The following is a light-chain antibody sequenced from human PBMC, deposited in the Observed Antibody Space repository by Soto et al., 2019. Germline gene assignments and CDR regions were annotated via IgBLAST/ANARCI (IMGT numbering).Light chain of an antibody. Sequence: QPVLTQAPSASASLGASVKGTCTLSTGFASYAIAWHQQQPEKGPRFLMKGSSDGRQFRGDGIPDRFSGSSSGAERYLTISSLQAEDEADYCCQTWGTGMVAFGGGTKLTVL. CDR1: TGFASYA. CDR2: GSSDGRQ. J-gene: IGLJ2*01. V-gene: IGLV4-69*01. CDR3: QTWGTGMVA.